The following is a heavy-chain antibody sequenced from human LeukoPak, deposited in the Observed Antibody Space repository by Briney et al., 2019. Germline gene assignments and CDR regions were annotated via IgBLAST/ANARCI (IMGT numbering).Heavy chain of an antibody. D-gene: IGHD3-22*01. V-gene: IGHV4-34*01. CDR3: ARGEYYYDSSGYYYYYYGMDV. J-gene: IGHJ6*02. CDR2: INHSGST. CDR1: GGSFSGYY. Sequence: SETLSLTCAVYGGSFSGYYWSWLRQPPGKGLEWIGEINHSGSTNYNPSLKSRVTISVDTSKNQFSLKLSSVTAADTAVYYCARGEYYYDSSGYYYYYYGMDVWGQGTTVTVSS.